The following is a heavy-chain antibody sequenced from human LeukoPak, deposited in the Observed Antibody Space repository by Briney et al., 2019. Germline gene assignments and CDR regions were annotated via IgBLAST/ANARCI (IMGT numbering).Heavy chain of an antibody. CDR3: ARHYCGGDCYSRWYFDL. CDR2: VYSSGST. J-gene: IGHJ2*01. D-gene: IGHD2-21*02. V-gene: IGHV4-4*07. CDR1: GGSISNYY. Sequence: SETLSLTCTVSGGSISNYYWNWIRQPAGKGLEWIGRVYSSGSTNYNPSLKSRVTMSVDTSKNQFSLKLSSVTAADTAVYYCARHYCGGDCYSRWYFDLWGRGTLVTVSS.